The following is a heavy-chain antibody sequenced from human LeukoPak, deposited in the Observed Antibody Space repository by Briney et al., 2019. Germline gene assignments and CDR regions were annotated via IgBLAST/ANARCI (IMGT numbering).Heavy chain of an antibody. CDR3: AIMNIAVAGM. CDR1: GFTFSSYW. CDR2: INSDGSST. Sequence: GGSLRLSCAASGFTFSSYWMHWVRQAPGKGLVWVSRINSDGSSTSYADSVKGRFTISRDNAKNTLYLQMNSLRAEDTGAYYRAIMNIAVAGMWGQGTLVTVSS. D-gene: IGHD6-19*01. V-gene: IGHV3-74*01. J-gene: IGHJ4*02.